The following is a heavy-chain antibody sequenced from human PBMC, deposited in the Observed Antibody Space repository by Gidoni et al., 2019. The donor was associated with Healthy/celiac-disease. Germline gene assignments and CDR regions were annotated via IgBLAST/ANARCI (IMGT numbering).Heavy chain of an antibody. CDR3: ARAGLHDFWSGYYYYGMDV. CDR2: ISSSSSYI. Sequence: EVQLVESGGGLVKPGGSLRLSCAASGFTFSSYSMNWVRQAPGKGLEWVSSISSSSSYIYYADSVKGRFTISRDNAKNSLYLQMNSLRAEDTAVYYCARAGLHDFWSGYYYYGMDVWGQGTTVTVSS. CDR1: GFTFSSYS. D-gene: IGHD3-3*01. V-gene: IGHV3-21*01. J-gene: IGHJ6*02.